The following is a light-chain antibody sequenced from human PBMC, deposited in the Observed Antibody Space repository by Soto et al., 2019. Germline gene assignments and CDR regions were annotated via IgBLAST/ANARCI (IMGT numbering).Light chain of an antibody. CDR1: QGISSY. CDR2: AAS. J-gene: IGKJ5*01. V-gene: IGKV1-39*01. CDR3: QPSYSIAIT. Sequence: DIQMTQSPSSLSASVRDRVTITCRASQGISSYLSWYQQKPGKPPKFLIYAASSLQRGVPSRFSGSGSGTDFTLTISNLQPEDFATYYCQPSYSIAITFGQGTRLEIK.